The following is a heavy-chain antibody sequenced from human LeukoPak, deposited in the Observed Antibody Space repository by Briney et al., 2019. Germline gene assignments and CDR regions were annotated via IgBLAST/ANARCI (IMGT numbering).Heavy chain of an antibody. J-gene: IGHJ4*02. D-gene: IGHD6-13*01. CDR2: IYYSGST. CDR3: AREGYTSSWIPY. V-gene: IGHV4-59*01. CDR1: GGSISSYY. Sequence: PSETLSLTCTVSGGSISSYYWSWIRQPPGKGLEWIGDIYYSGSTNYNPSLRSRVTISVDTSKNQLSLKLSSVTAADTAVYYCAREGYTSSWIPYWGQGTLVTVSS.